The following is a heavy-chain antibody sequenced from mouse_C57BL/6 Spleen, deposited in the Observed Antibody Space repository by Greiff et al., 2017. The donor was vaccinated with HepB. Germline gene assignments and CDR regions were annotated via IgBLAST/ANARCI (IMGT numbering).Heavy chain of an antibody. CDR1: GYAFSSSW. D-gene: IGHD2-4*01. Sequence: QVQLQQSGPELVKPGASVKISCKASGYAFSSSWMNWVKQRPGKGLDWIGRIYPGDGDNNYNGKFKGKATLTADKSSSTSYMQLISLKSEDSAVYFCATYDYWFAYWGQGTLVTVSA. CDR3: ATYDYWFAY. CDR2: IYPGDGDN. V-gene: IGHV1-82*01. J-gene: IGHJ3*01.